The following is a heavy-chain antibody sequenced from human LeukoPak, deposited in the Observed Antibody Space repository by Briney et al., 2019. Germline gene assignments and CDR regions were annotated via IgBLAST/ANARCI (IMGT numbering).Heavy chain of an antibody. CDR3: AKEWSSTWYWLDY. CDR1: GGSISSGGYY. Sequence: QTSETLSLTCTVSGGSISSGGYYWSWIRQYPGKGLEWVSGISGSGDSTYYADSVKGRFTISRDNSKNTLYLQMNSLRAEDTAVYYCAKEWSSTWYWLDYWGQGTLVTVSS. D-gene: IGHD6-13*01. V-gene: IGHV3-23*01. J-gene: IGHJ4*02. CDR2: ISGSGDST.